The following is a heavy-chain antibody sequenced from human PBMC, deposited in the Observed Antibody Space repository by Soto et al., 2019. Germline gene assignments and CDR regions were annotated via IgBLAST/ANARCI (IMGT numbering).Heavy chain of an antibody. Sequence: ASVKVSCKASGYTFTSYDSNWVRQASGQGREWMGWMNPNSGNTGYAQKFQGRVTMTRNTSISTAYMELSSLRSEDTAVYYCARPRGGWFYGYGMELLGQGTTVSVSS. D-gene: IGHD6-19*01. CDR2: MNPNSGNT. CDR3: ARPRGGWFYGYGMEL. CDR1: GYTFTSYD. J-gene: IGHJ6*01. V-gene: IGHV1-8*01.